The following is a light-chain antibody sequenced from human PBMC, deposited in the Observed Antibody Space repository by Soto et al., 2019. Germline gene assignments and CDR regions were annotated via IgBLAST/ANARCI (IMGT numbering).Light chain of an antibody. CDR3: QQYNDWPRT. J-gene: IGKJ1*01. CDR2: GAS. V-gene: IGKV3-15*01. CDR1: QSVASR. Sequence: EIVMTQSPAILSVSPGERATLSCRASQSVASRLAWYQHTPGQAPRLLIYGASTRATDIPAGFSGSGSGTEFTLTITSLQSEDFAVYYRQQYNDWPRTFGQGTKVDIK.